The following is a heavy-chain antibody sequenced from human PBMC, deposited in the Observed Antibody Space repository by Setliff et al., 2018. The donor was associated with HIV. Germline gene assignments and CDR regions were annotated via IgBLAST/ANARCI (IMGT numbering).Heavy chain of an antibody. Sequence: SETLSLTCAVSGVTFSSNNYYWGWIRQPPGKGLEWIGTVFYSGSTSYSPPLKSRVTISVDTSKNQFSLKLKSVTAADTAVYYCARSIVVVVAATPLGWFDSWGQGTLVTVSS. CDR1: GVTFSSNNYY. CDR3: ARSIVVVVAATPLGWFDS. J-gene: IGHJ5*01. V-gene: IGHV4-39*07. CDR2: VFYSGST. D-gene: IGHD2-15*01.